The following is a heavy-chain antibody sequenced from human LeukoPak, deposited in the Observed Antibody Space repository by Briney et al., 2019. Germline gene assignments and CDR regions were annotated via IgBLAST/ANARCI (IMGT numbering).Heavy chain of an antibody. Sequence: GGSLRLSCAASGFTFGSFEMNWVRQAPGKGLEWLSYISSSGSNKYYADSLKGRFTISRDYAKNSLYLQMNSLTAEDTADYYCARDLGDYVGYDAFDIWGQGTRVTVSS. CDR1: GFTFGSFE. V-gene: IGHV3-48*03. D-gene: IGHD4-17*01. J-gene: IGHJ3*02. CDR3: ARDLGDYVGYDAFDI. CDR2: ISSSGSNK.